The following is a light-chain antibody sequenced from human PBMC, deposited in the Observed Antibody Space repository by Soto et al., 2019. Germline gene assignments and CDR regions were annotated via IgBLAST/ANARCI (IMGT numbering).Light chain of an antibody. Sequence: DIVMTQSPDSLAVSLGERATINCKSSLSVLYSSNNKNYLVWYQQKPGQPPKXLLYWASTRESGVPDRFSGSGSGTDFTLTISSLQAEDVAVYYCQQYYSTPLTFGGGTKVDIK. CDR1: LSVLYSSNNKNY. J-gene: IGKJ4*01. CDR3: QQYYSTPLT. V-gene: IGKV4-1*01. CDR2: WAS.